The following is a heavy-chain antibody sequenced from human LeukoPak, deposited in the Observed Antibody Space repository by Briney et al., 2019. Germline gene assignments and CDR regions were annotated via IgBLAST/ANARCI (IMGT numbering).Heavy chain of an antibody. J-gene: IGHJ6*02. Sequence: PGGSLRLSCAASGFTFSRYDMHWVRQATGKGLELVSSIGTAGDTYNPWSVKCRFTISKENAKNSLYLQMDSQRAGDTAVYYCARAQIDSTMDVWGQGTTVTVSS. V-gene: IGHV3-13*01. CDR2: IGTAGDT. CDR3: ARAQIDSTMDV. CDR1: GFTFSRYD.